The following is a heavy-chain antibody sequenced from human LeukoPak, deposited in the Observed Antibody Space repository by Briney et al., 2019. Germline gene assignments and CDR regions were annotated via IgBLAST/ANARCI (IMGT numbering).Heavy chain of an antibody. CDR3: ARRAGEYSHPYDY. Sequence: GGSLRLSCTVSGFTVSSNSMSWVRQAPGKGLEWVSFIKGRFTISRDNSKNTLYLQMNSLRAEDTAVYYCARRAGEYSHPYDYWGQGTLVTVSS. J-gene: IGHJ4*02. D-gene: IGHD4-17*01. V-gene: IGHV3-53*01. CDR2: I. CDR1: GFTVSSNS.